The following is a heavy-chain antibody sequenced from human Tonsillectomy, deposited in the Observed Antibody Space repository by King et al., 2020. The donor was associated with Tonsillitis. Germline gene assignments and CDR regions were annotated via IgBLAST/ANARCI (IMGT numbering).Heavy chain of an antibody. D-gene: IGHD3-10*02. V-gene: IGHV4-59*01. J-gene: IGHJ4*02. CDR3: ARAPMIGSRFHY. CDR1: GVSISYNY. CDR2: IFDTGSA. Sequence: VQLQESGPGLVKPSETLSLTCTVSGVSISYNYWNWIRQSPGRGLEWIGYIFDTGSANYNPSLKSRVTISLDTSKNQFYLKLRSVTAADTAIYYCARAPMIGSRFHYWGQGTLVTVSS.